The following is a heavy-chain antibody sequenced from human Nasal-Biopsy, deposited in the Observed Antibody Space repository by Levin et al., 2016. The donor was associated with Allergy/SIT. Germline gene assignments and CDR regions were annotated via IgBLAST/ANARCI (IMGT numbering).Heavy chain of an antibody. D-gene: IGHD2-21*02. Sequence: ASVKVSCKASGYTFTNFYIHWVRQAPGQGLEWMGIINPRNGGASYLYKFEARITMTRDTSTTTVYMELSSLTFEDTAVYYCARSKSDSEPGHFFDFWGQGTVVAVSS. J-gene: IGHJ4*02. CDR3: ARSKSDSEPGHFFDF. V-gene: IGHV1-46*01. CDR2: INPRNGGA. CDR1: GYTFTNFY.